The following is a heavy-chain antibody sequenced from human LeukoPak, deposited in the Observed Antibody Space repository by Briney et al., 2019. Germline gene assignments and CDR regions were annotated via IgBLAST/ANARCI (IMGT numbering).Heavy chain of an antibody. Sequence: PSETLSLTCAVYGGSFSGYYWSWIRQPPGKGLEWIGEINHSGSTNYNPSLKSRVTISVDTSKNQFSLKLSSVTAADTAVYYCARGVRMASVDYWGQGTLVTVSS. J-gene: IGHJ4*02. D-gene: IGHD2-8*01. CDR3: ARGVRMASVDY. CDR2: INHSGST. CDR1: GGSFSGYY. V-gene: IGHV4-34*01.